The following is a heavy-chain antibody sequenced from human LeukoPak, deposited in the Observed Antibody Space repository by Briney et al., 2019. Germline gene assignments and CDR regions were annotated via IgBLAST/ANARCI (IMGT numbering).Heavy chain of an antibody. D-gene: IGHD6-19*01. V-gene: IGHV2-70*04. CDR1: GFSRRTREMG. CDR3: ARDPPSSGWSYYFDY. Sequence: SGPTLVNPAQTLTLTGTFSGFSRRTREMGVSWIRQPPGKGLEWLSGIDWEEGKFYTTSLKTRLTISKDTSKSQLVLTMTNMDPVDTATYYCARDPPSSGWSYYFDYWGQGTLVTVSS. J-gene: IGHJ4*02. CDR2: IDWEEGK.